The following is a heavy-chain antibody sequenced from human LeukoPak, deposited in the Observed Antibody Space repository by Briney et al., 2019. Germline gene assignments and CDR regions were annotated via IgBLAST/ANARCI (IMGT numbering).Heavy chain of an antibody. V-gene: IGHV1-46*01. CDR1: GYTFTSYY. J-gene: IGHJ2*01. D-gene: IGHD6-13*01. CDR2: INPSGGST. CDR3: AKDTYSSSCPPTFCWYFDL. Sequence: ASVKVSCKASGYTFTSYYMHWVRQAPGQGLEWMGIINPSGGSTSYAQKFQGRVTMTRDTSTSTVYMELSSLRAEDTALYYCAKDTYSSSCPPTFCWYFDLWGRGTLVTVSS.